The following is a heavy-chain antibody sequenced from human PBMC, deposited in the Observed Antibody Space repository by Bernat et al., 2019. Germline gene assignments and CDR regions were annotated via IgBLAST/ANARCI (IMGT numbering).Heavy chain of an antibody. V-gene: IGHV3-30-3*01. CDR1: GFTFSDYS. CDR3: AALATFFIDY. D-gene: IGHD3-3*02. Sequence: VQLVESGGGVVQPGRSLRLSCVASGFTFSDYSLHWVRQAPGKGLEWVAVISYDGSNKYYADSVKGRFTISRDNSKNTLYLQMNSLRAEDTAVYYCAALATFFIDYWGQGTLVTVSS. J-gene: IGHJ4*02. CDR2: ISYDGSNK.